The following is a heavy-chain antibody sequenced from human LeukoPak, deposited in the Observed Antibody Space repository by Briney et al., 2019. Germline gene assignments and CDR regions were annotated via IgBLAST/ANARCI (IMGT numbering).Heavy chain of an antibody. Sequence: TSVKVSCKASGFTFTSSAVQGVRQARGQRLEWIGWIVVGSGNTNYAQKFQERVTITRVMSTSTAYMELSSLRSEDTAVYYCAARYSGYEIDYWGQGTLVTVSS. V-gene: IGHV1-58*01. D-gene: IGHD5-12*01. CDR2: IVVGSGNT. CDR3: AARYSGYEIDY. CDR1: GFTFTSSA. J-gene: IGHJ4*02.